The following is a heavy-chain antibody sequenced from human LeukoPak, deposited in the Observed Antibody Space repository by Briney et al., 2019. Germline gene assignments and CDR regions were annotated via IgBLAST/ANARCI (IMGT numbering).Heavy chain of an antibody. CDR1: GGSISSSSYY. V-gene: IGHV4-39*01. D-gene: IGHD6-19*01. CDR2: IYYSGST. J-gene: IGHJ6*02. CDR3: ARHSRAVAGYYYYYYGMDV. Sequence: SETLSLTCTVSGGSISSSSYYWGWIRQPPGKGLEWIESIYYSGSTYYNPSLKSRVTISVDTSKNQFSLKLSSVTAADTAVYYCARHSRAVAGYYYYYYGMDVWGQGTTVTVSS.